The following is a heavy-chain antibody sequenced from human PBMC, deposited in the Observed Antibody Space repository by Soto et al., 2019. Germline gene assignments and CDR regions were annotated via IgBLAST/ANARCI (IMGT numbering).Heavy chain of an antibody. CDR1: GFTFSTYE. V-gene: IGHV3-48*03. Sequence: GGSLRLSCAASGFTFSTYEMYWVRQAPGKGLEWVSYISSSSNAIYYGDSVKGRFTISRDNAKNSLHLRMSSLRAEDTAIYYCARGGSSGWFFLNYWGQGALVTVSS. CDR2: ISSSSNAI. J-gene: IGHJ4*02. D-gene: IGHD6-19*01. CDR3: ARGGSSGWFFLNY.